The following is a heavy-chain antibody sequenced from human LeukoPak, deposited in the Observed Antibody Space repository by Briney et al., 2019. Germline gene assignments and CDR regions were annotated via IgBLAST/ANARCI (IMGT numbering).Heavy chain of an antibody. V-gene: IGHV1-18*04. Sequence: ASVKVSCKASGYTFTSYGISWVRQAPGQGLEWMGWISAYNGNTNYAQKLQGRVTMTTDTSTSTAYVELRSLRSDDTAVYYCARDRVYCSGGSCLNWFDPWGQGTLVTVSS. CDR2: ISAYNGNT. D-gene: IGHD2-15*01. J-gene: IGHJ5*02. CDR1: GYTFTSYG. CDR3: ARDRVYCSGGSCLNWFDP.